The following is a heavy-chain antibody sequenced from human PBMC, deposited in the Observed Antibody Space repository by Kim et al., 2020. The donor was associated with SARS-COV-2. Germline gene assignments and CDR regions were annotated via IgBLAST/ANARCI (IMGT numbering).Heavy chain of an antibody. CDR3: GRGGGHNMFGY. CDR1: GFTFSRYG. V-gene: IGHV3-74*01. CDR2: INSGGSST. Sequence: GGSLRLSCEASGFTFSRYGMIWVRQAPGKGLVWVSRINSGGSSTDYADPVKGRFTISRDNAKNTLYLQMNSLRAEDTAVYFCGRGGGHNMFGYSGQG. D-gene: IGHD2-15*01. J-gene: IGHJ4*02.